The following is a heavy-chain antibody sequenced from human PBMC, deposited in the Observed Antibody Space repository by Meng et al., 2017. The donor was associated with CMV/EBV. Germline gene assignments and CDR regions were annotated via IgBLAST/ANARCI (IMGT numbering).Heavy chain of an antibody. CDR3: ASSIPQGSIVGATHSFRYGMDV. J-gene: IGHJ6*02. V-gene: IGHV1-2*02. CDR2: INPNSGGT. D-gene: IGHD1-26*01. Sequence: ASVKVSCKASGYTFTGYYMHWVRQAPGQGLEWMGWINPNSGGTNYAQKFQGRVTMTRDTSISTAYMELSRLRSDDTAVYYCASSIPQGSIVGATHSFRYGMDVWGQGTTVTVSS. CDR1: GYTFTGYY.